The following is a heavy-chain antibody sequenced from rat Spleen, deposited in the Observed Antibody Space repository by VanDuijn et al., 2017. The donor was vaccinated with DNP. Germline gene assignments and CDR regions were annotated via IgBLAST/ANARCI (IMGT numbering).Heavy chain of an antibody. CDR2: IGSDGYAP. CDR3: IRWNSGHFDY. V-gene: IGHV5-22*01. D-gene: IGHD4-3*01. J-gene: IGHJ2*01. Sequence: EVQLVESGGDLVQPGRSLKLFCAASGFTFSDYYMAWFRQAPRKGLEWVAYIGSDGYAPYYGDSVKGRFTNSRDNAKSTLYLQMNSLRSEDMATYYCIRWNSGHFDYWGQGVMVTVSS. CDR1: GFTFSDYY.